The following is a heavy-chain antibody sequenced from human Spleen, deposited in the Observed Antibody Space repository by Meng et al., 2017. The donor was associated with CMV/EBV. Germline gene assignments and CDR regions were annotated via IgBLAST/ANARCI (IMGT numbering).Heavy chain of an antibody. V-gene: IGHV3-30-3*01. Sequence: GESLKISCAASGFTFSSYAMHWVRQAPGKGLEWVAVISYDVSNKYYADSVEGRFTISRDNSKNTLYLQVNSLRAEDTAMYYCARDRTGYCSISCPTEYYYYGMDVWGQGTTVTVSS. D-gene: IGHD2-2*01. J-gene: IGHJ6*02. CDR1: GFTFSSYA. CDR2: ISYDVSNK. CDR3: ARDRTGYCSISCPTEYYYYGMDV.